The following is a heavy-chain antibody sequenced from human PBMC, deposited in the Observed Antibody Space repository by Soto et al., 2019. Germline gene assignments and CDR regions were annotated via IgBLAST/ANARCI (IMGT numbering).Heavy chain of an antibody. V-gene: IGHV3-21*01. Sequence: EVPLVESGGGLVKPGGSLRLSCAASGFTFSSYSMNWVRQAPGKGLEWVSSISSSSSYIYYADSVEGRFTISRDNAKNSLYLQMNSLRGADTGVYYCASERFGENTDFWGPGTLVHGSS. CDR1: GFTFSSYS. CDR2: ISSSSSYI. J-gene: IGHJ4*02. D-gene: IGHD3-10*01. CDR3: ASERFGENTDF.